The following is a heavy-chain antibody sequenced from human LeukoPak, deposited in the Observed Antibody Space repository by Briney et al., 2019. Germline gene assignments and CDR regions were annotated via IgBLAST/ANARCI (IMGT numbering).Heavy chain of an antibody. CDR1: GYTFTSYD. J-gene: IGHJ4*02. CDR2: MNPNSGNT. Sequence: ASVKVSCKASGYTFTSYDINWVRQATGQGLEWMGWMNPNSGNTGYAQKFQGRVTLTRNTSISTAYMELSSLRSEDTAVYYCARAEYYDSSGYWPFDYWGQGTLVTVSS. V-gene: IGHV1-8*01. D-gene: IGHD3-22*01. CDR3: ARAEYYDSSGYWPFDY.